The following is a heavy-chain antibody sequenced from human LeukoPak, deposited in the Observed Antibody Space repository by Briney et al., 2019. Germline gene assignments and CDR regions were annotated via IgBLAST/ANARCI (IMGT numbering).Heavy chain of an antibody. V-gene: IGHV3-30-3*01. CDR2: ISYDGSNK. CDR1: GFTFSIYA. J-gene: IGHJ4*02. D-gene: IGHD5-12*01. CDR3: ARENYDQYYFDY. Sequence: GRSLRLSCAASGFTFSIYAMHWVLQAPGKGLEWVAVISYDGSNKYYADSVKGRFTISRDNSKNTLYLQMNSLRAEDTAVYYCARENYDQYYFDYWGQGTLVTVSS.